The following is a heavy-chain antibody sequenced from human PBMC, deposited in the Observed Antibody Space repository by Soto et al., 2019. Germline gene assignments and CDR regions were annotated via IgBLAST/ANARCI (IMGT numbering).Heavy chain of an antibody. CDR3: ARAGQGASCSGGSCYLGASDI. CDR1: GFNFSSYD. V-gene: IGHV3-13*01. CDR2: IGTAGDT. D-gene: IGHD2-15*01. Sequence: EVQLVESGGGLVHPGGSLRLSCEASGFNFSSYDMHWVRQATGKGLEWVSVIGTAGDTFYTGSVKGRFTISRENGKNSLYLQMNSLRAGDTAVYYCARAGQGASCSGGSCYLGASDIWGQGTMVTVSS. J-gene: IGHJ3*02.